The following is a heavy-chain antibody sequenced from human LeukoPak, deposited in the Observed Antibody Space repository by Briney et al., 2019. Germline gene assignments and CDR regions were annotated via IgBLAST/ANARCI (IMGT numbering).Heavy chain of an antibody. CDR2: ISWDGGST. V-gene: IGHV3-43*01. CDR3: AKDVNENIAVAGHFDY. D-gene: IGHD6-19*01. Sequence: SGGSLRLSCAASGFTFDDYTMHWVRQAPGKGLNWVSLISWDGGSTYFADSAKGRFTISIDNSKNSLYLQMNSLTTEDTALYYCAKDVNENIAVAGHFDYWGEGTPVTVSS. CDR1: GFTFDDYT. J-gene: IGHJ4*02.